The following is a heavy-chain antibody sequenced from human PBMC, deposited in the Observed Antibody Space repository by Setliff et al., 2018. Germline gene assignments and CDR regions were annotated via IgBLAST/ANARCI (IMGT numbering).Heavy chain of an antibody. CDR3: AKDKDVRVDYFDY. J-gene: IGHJ4*02. Sequence: GGSLRLSCVASTFTFSKYAMTWVRQAPGKGLGWVSSIGASGDRTYYADSVKGRFTISRDNSRNSLYLQMNSLRAEDTAIYYCAKDKDVRVDYFDYWGPGTLVTVSS. CDR1: TFTFSKYA. V-gene: IGHV3-23*01. CDR2: IGASGDRT. D-gene: IGHD3-10*01.